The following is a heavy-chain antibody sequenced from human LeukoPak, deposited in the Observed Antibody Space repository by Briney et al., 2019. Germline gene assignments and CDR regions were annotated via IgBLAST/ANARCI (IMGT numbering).Heavy chain of an antibody. CDR1: GFTFSSYS. D-gene: IGHD3-22*01. CDR3: ARDHAYDSSGYSGGFDY. CDR2: ISSSSSTI. J-gene: IGHJ4*02. Sequence: QSGGSLRLSCAASGFTFSSYSMNWVRQAPGKGLEWVSYISSSSSTIYYADSVKGRFTISRDNAKNSLYLQMNSLRAEDTAVYYCARDHAYDSSGYSGGFDYWGQGTLVTVSP. V-gene: IGHV3-48*04.